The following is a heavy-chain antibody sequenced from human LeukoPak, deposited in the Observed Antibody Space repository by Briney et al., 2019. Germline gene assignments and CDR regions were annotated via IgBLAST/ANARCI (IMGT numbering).Heavy chain of an antibody. V-gene: IGHV3-74*01. Sequence: GGSLRLSCAASGNYWMHWVRQAPGKGLVWVSHINSDGSWTSYADSVKGRFTISKDNAKNTVYLQMNNLSAEDTAVYYCVSFYETYWGRGTLVTVSS. J-gene: IGHJ4*02. CDR1: GNYW. CDR3: VSFYETY. CDR2: INSDGSWT. D-gene: IGHD2-2*01.